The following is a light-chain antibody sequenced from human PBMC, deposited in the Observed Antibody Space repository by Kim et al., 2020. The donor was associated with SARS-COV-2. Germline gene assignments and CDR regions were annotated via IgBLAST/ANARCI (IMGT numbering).Light chain of an antibody. Sequence: PGQTASITCSGYKWWDKYGSWYQQRPGQPPVVVIYQDNQRPSGIPERFSCSNSGNTATLTISGTQAMDEADYYCQAWDSSTHNYVFGAGTKVTVL. V-gene: IGLV3-1*01. CDR3: QAWDSSTHNYV. CDR2: QDN. CDR1: KWWDKY. J-gene: IGLJ1*01.